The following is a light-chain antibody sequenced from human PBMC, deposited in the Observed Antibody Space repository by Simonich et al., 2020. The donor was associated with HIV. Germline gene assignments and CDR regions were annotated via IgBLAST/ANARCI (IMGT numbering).Light chain of an antibody. CDR3: YSATDNSGV. CDR1: VVAQKC. V-gene: IGLV3-27*01. CDR2: KDS. Sequence: SYELTQPSSVSVSPGQTARITCSVDVVAQKCARWFQQKPGQAPILVIYKDSERPSGIPGRFFGSRSGTTFTVNISGAQVEDEADYDCYSATDNSGVFGGGTKLTVL. J-gene: IGLJ3*02.